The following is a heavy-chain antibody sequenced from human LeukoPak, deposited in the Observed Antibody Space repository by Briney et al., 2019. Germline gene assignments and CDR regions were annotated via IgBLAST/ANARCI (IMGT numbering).Heavy chain of an antibody. J-gene: IGHJ5*02. CDR3: ARTSIYYDSSGYRS. CDR1: GGSFSGYY. D-gene: IGHD3-22*01. V-gene: IGHV4-34*01. CDR2: INHSGST. Sequence: PSETLSLTCAVYGGSFSGYYWSWIRQPPGEGLEWIGEINHSGSTNYNPSLKGRVTISVDTSKNQFSLKLSSVTAADTAVYYCARTSIYYDSSGYRSWGQGTLVTVSS.